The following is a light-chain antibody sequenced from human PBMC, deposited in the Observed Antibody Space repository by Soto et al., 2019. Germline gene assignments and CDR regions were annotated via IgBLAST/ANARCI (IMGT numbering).Light chain of an antibody. CDR1: QSRGSNF. Sequence: EVGLTQSPCTVSLSTGERATLSCKTSQSRGSNFLAWYQHKPGQAPRLLIYASSNRATGIPDRFSGSASGTDFTLTINRLEPEDFAVYYCQLYGISPHFGQGTRLEIK. J-gene: IGKJ5*01. CDR2: ASS. V-gene: IGKV3-20*01. CDR3: QLYGISPH.